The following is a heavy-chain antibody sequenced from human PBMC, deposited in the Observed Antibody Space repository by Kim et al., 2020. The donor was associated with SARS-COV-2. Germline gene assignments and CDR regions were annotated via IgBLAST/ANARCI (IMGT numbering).Heavy chain of an antibody. CDR3: AKIEVSGYWYCDL. CDR2: ISASGTLT. D-gene: IGHD2-8*02. Sequence: GGSLRLSCAASGFSFSSRGMTWVRQAPGRGPEWLSSISASGTLTYYADSVKDRFTISRHNSKNTLFLQMNSLRAEDTAVYYCAKIEVSGYWYCDLWGRGTLVAVPS. J-gene: IGHJ2*01. V-gene: IGHV3-23*01. CDR1: GFSFSSRG.